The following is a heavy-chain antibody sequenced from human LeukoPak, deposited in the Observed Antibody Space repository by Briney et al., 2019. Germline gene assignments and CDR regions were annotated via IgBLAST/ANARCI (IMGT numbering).Heavy chain of an antibody. D-gene: IGHD3-10*01. CDR2: IYYGGST. J-gene: IGHJ4*02. CDR3: ASGTLLDY. Sequence: SKTLSLTCTVSGGSISSYYWSWIRQPPGKGLEWIGFIYYGGSTNYNPSLKSRVTISVDTSKNHFSLKLSSVTAADTAVYYCASGTLLDYWGQGTLVTVSS. V-gene: IGHV4-59*01. CDR1: GGSISSYY.